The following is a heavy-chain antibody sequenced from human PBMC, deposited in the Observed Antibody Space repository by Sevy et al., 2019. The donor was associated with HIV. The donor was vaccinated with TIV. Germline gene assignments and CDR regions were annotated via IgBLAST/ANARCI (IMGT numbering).Heavy chain of an antibody. Sequence: GGSLRLSCAASGFSLNNYWMNWVRQAPGKGLEWVANIKQDGSGKYYVDSVKGRFTISRVNARNLLYLQMNSTRVEDTALYYCVRAIAAAGSFWGQGTLVTVSS. J-gene: IGHJ4*02. V-gene: IGHV3-7*01. D-gene: IGHD6-13*01. CDR1: GFSLNNYW. CDR2: IKQDGSGK. CDR3: VRAIAAAGSF.